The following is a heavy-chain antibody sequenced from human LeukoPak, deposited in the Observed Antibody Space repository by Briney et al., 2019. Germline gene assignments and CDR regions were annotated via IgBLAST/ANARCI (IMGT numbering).Heavy chain of an antibody. Sequence: PAGGSLRLSCAASGFTFSSYAMHWVRHAPGKGLEWVSGINWNGGSTGYADSVKGRFTISRDNAKNSLYLQMNSLRAEDTALYYCARGSSSSDYWGQGTLVTVSS. CDR1: GFTFSSYA. D-gene: IGHD6-6*01. V-gene: IGHV3-20*04. J-gene: IGHJ4*02. CDR3: ARGSSSSDY. CDR2: INWNGGST.